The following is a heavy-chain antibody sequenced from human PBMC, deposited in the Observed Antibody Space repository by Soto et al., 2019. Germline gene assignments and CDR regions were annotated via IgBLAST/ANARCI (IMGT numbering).Heavy chain of an antibody. Sequence: GGSLRLSCAASGFTFSSYAMSWVRQAPGKGLEWVSAISGSGGSTYYADSVKGRFTISRDNSKNTLYLQMNSLRAEDTAVYYCAGLLYYYYYMDVWGKGTTVTVSS. CDR3: AGLLYYYYYMDV. D-gene: IGHD4-17*01. V-gene: IGHV3-23*01. CDR1: GFTFSSYA. CDR2: ISGSGGST. J-gene: IGHJ6*03.